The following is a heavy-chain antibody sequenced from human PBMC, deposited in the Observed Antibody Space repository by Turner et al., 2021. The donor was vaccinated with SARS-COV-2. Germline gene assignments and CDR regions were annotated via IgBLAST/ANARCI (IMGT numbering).Heavy chain of an antibody. CDR3: ARDEEGIAAAYYYAMDV. V-gene: IGHV1-69*08. CDR1: GGTFSTYT. Sequence: QVQLVQSGVEVKKPGSSVKVSCKASGGTFSTYTISWVRQAPGQGLEVMGRIIPIISITAYAEKFQGRVTSTADKYTSTAYMELSSLRSEDAAVYYCARDEEGIAAAYYYAMDVWGQGTTVTVSS. CDR2: IIPIISIT. D-gene: IGHD6-13*01. J-gene: IGHJ6*02.